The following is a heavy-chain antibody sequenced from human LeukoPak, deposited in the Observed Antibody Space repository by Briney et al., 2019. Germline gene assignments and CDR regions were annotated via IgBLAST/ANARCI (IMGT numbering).Heavy chain of an antibody. CDR1: RGSISSGSYY. D-gene: IGHD3-16*02. J-gene: IGHJ4*02. CDR3: ATLSDEGVYYFDL. V-gene: IGHV4-30-2*01. Sequence: SETLSLTCIVSRGSISSGSYYWSWIRQPPGKGLEWIGYINHSGSSYYNPSLKSRVAISVDRSKNQFSLNLRSATAADSAVYYCATLSDEGVYYFDLWGQGTLVAVSS. CDR2: INHSGSS.